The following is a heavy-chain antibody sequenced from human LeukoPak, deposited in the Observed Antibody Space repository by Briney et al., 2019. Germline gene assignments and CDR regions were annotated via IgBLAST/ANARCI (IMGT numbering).Heavy chain of an antibody. CDR3: ARAPVVPAASGNYYYYMDV. Sequence: ASVKVSCKASGYTFTSYDINWVRQATGQGLECMGWVNPNSGSTGYAQKFQGRVTMTRNTSISTAYMELSSLRSEDTAVYYCARAPVVPAASGNYYYYMDVWGKGTTVTVSS. J-gene: IGHJ6*03. CDR1: GYTFTSYD. D-gene: IGHD2-2*01. V-gene: IGHV1-8*01. CDR2: VNPNSGST.